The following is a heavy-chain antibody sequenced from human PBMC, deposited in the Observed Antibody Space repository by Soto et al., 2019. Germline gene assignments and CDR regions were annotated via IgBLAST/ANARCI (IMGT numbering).Heavy chain of an antibody. CDR1: GGTFSSYA. CDR3: AILIAAAGPPHSPRYYYGMDV. J-gene: IGHJ6*02. CDR2: IIPIFGTA. V-gene: IGHV1-69*12. D-gene: IGHD6-13*01. Sequence: QVQLVQSGAEVKKPGSSVKVSCKASGGTFSSYAISWVRQAPGQGLEWMGGIIPIFGTADYAQKFQGRVTITADESTSTAYMEPSSLRSEDTGVYYCAILIAAAGPPHSPRYYYGMDVWGQGTTVTVSS.